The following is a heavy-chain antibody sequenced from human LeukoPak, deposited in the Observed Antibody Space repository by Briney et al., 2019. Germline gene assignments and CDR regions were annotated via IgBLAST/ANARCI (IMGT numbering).Heavy chain of an antibody. CDR2: IYHSGST. V-gene: IGHV4-38-2*02. Sequence: SETLSLTCTVSGYSISSGYYWGWIRQPPVKGLEWIGSIYHSGSTFYNPSLKSRVTISVDTSKNQFSLKLSSVTAADTAMFFCARGLGPGNWFDPWGQGTLVTVSS. J-gene: IGHJ5*02. CDR1: GYSISSGYY. CDR3: ARGLGPGNWFDP. D-gene: IGHD3-10*01.